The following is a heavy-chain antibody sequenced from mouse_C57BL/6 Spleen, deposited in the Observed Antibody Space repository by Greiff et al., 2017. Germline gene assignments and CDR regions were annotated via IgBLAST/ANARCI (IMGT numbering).Heavy chain of an antibody. V-gene: IGHV5-4*01. CDR2: ISDGGSYT. Sequence: EVQLVESGGGLVKPGGSLKLSCAASGFTFSSYAMSWVRQTPEKRLEWVATISDGGSYTYYPDNVKGRFTISRDNAKNNLYLQMSHLKSEDTAMYYCARDGGYSNYWYFDVWGTGTTVTVSS. J-gene: IGHJ1*03. CDR3: ARDGGYSNYWYFDV. D-gene: IGHD2-5*01. CDR1: GFTFSSYA.